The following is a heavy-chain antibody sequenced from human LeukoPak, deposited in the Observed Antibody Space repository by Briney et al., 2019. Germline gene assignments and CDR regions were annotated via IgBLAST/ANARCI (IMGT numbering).Heavy chain of an antibody. Sequence: SETLSLTCAVYGGSFSGYYWSWIRQPPGKGLEWIGEINHSGSTNYNPSLKSRVTISVDTSKNQFSLKLSSVTAADTAVYYCARHLTESCSSTSCRPQGFDYWGQGTLVTVSS. J-gene: IGHJ4*02. V-gene: IGHV4-34*01. CDR2: INHSGST. CDR3: ARHLTESCSSTSCRPQGFDY. D-gene: IGHD2-2*01. CDR1: GGSFSGYY.